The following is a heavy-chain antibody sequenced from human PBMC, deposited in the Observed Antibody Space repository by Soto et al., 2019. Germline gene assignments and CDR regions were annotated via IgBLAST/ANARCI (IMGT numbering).Heavy chain of an antibody. CDR1: GFTFSDYY. D-gene: IGHD4-17*01. V-gene: IGHV3-11*01. CDR3: ARKRYGDSAFDY. J-gene: IGHJ4*02. CDR2: ISSSGSSI. Sequence: PGGSLRLSCAASGFTFSDYYMTWIRQAPGKGLEWVSFISSSGSSISYADSVKGRFTIPRDNARKSLFLLLSSLRVEDTAIYYCARKRYGDSAFDYWGQGALVTVSS.